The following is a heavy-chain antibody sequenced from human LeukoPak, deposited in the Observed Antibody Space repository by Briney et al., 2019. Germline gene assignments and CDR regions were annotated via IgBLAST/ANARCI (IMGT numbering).Heavy chain of an antibody. CDR3: ATDPRLLIY. CDR2: ISGSSSDI. V-gene: IGHV3-11*01. Sequence: PGGSLRLSCVVSGFIFSDSYMTWIRQTPGKGLEWLAYISGSSSDIYYADSVKGRFTISRDNAKNSLFLQMNGLRPEDTALYYCATDPRLLIYWGHGTLVTVSS. D-gene: IGHD2-21*01. J-gene: IGHJ4*01. CDR1: GFIFSDSY.